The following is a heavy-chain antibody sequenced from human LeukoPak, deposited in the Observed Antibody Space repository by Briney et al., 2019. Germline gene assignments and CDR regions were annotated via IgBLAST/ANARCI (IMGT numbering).Heavy chain of an antibody. V-gene: IGHV3-11*01. D-gene: IGHD2-2*03. CDR1: GFTFSDYY. CDR2: ISSSGSTI. CDR3: ASGYCSSTSCLLPH. J-gene: IGHJ4*02. Sequence: PGGSLRLSCAASGFTFSDYYMSWIRQAPGKGPEWVSCISSSGSTIYYADSVKGRFTISRDNAKNSLYLQMNSLRAEDTAVYYCASGYCSSTSCLLPHWGQGTLVTVSS.